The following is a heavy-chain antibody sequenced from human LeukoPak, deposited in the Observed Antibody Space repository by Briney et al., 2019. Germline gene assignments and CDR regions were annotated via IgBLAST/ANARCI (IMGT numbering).Heavy chain of an antibody. V-gene: IGHV3-9*01. CDR1: GFTFDDYA. CDR2: IVWNSDSV. D-gene: IGHD4-23*01. Sequence: GGSLRLSCAASGFTFDDYALHWVRQVPGKGLEWVSGIVWNSDSVDYADSVKGRFTISRDNAKNTLYLQMNSLRAEDTAVYYCARSPADTVVTSGWLLDPWGQGTLVTVSS. J-gene: IGHJ5*02. CDR3: ARSPADTVVTSGWLLDP.